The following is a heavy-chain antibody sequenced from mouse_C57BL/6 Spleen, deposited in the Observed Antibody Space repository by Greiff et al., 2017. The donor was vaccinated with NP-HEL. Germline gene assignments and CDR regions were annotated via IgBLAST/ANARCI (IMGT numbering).Heavy chain of an antibody. CDR2: ISSGSSTI. CDR1: GFTFSDYG. D-gene: IGHD1-1*01. CDR3: ARRALITTVVAPYAMDY. V-gene: IGHV5-17*01. J-gene: IGHJ4*01. Sequence: EVQLVESGGGLVKPGGSLKLSCAASGFTFSDYGMHWVRQAPEKGLEWVAYISSGSSTIYYADTVTGRFTISRDNAKNTLFLQMTSLRSEDTAMYYCARRALITTVVAPYAMDYWGQGTSVTVSS.